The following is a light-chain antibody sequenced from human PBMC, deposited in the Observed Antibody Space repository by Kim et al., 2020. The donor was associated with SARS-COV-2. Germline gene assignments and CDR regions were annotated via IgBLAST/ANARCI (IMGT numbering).Light chain of an antibody. Sequence: DIVMTQSPDSLAVSLGERATINCKSSQSLLYSSNNKNYLAWYQQKPGQPPKLLIYWASTRESGVPDRFSGSGSGTDFTLTISSLQAEDVAVYYCQQYYRSPRTFGQGTKVDIK. J-gene: IGKJ1*01. CDR2: WAS. V-gene: IGKV4-1*01. CDR3: QQYYRSPRT. CDR1: QSLLYSSNNKNY.